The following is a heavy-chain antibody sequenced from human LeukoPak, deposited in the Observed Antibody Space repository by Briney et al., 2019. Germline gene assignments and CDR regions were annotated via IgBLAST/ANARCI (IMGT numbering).Heavy chain of an antibody. D-gene: IGHD3-16*01. J-gene: IGHJ4*02. CDR1: GFTFSNYG. Sequence: GGSLRLSCAASGFTFSNYGTHWVRQAPGKGLEWVAVISHDGGNTYYADSVKGRFTISRDNSKKTLYLQMNSLRPEDTTVYYCAKDHRWGTIDYWGQGTLVTVSS. CDR3: AKDHRWGTIDY. CDR2: ISHDGGNT. V-gene: IGHV3-30*18.